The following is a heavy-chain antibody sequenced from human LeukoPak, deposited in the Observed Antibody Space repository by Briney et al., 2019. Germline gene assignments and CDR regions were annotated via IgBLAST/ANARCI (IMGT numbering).Heavy chain of an antibody. V-gene: IGHV4-61*01. Sequence: PSETLSLTCTVSGGSVSSGSYYWSWIRQPPGKGLEWIGYIYYSGSTNYNPSLKSRVTISVDTSKNQLSLKLSSVTAADTAVYYCARVRRSVTWGYYFDYWGQGTLVTVSS. J-gene: IGHJ4*02. CDR2: IYYSGST. D-gene: IGHD4-17*01. CDR1: GGSVSSGSYY. CDR3: ARVRRSVTWGYYFDY.